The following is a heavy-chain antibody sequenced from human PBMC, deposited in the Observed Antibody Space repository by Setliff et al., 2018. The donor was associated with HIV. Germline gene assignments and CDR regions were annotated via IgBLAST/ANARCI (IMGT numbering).Heavy chain of an antibody. D-gene: IGHD2-21*02. CDR1: GGSMNDYY. CDR3: ARLSGDYYYFDY. V-gene: IGHV4-4*09. CDR2: IYTSGST. Sequence: SETLSLTCTVSGGSMNDYYWSWIRQPPGKGLEWIGYIYTSGSTNYNPSLKSRVTISLDTSKNQFSLKLTSVTAADTAVYYCARLSGDYYYFDYWGQGTLVTVSS. J-gene: IGHJ4*02.